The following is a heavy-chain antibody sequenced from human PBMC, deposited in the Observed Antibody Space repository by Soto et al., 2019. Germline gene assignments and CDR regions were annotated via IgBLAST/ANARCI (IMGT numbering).Heavy chain of an antibody. J-gene: IGHJ6*02. CDR3: GLDTRKNDYYYYYGMDV. Sequence: SETLSLTCTVSGGSISSGGYYWSWIRQHPGKGLEWIGYIYYSGSTYYNPSLKSRVTISVDTSKNQFSLKLSSVTAADTAVYYCGLDTRKNDYYYYYGMDVWGQGTTVTVSS. CDR1: GGSISSGGYY. CDR2: IYYSGST. D-gene: IGHD2-2*02. V-gene: IGHV4-31*03.